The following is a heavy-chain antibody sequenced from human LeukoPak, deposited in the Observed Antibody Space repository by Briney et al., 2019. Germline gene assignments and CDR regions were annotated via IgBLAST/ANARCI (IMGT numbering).Heavy chain of an antibody. J-gene: IGHJ4*02. D-gene: IGHD3-10*01. V-gene: IGHV1-69*01. Sequence: ASVKVSCKASGGTFSSYAISWVRQAPGQGLEWMGGIIPIFGTANYAQKFQGRVTITADESTSTAYMELRSLRSDDTAVYYCARVSGSYYNGRPDYWGQGTLVTVSS. CDR2: IIPIFGTA. CDR3: ARVSGSYYNGRPDY. CDR1: GGTFSSYA.